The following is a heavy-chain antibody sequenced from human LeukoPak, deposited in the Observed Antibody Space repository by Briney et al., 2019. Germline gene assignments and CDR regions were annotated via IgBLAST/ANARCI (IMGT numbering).Heavy chain of an antibody. V-gene: IGHV1-18*01. CDR1: GYTFTSYG. Sequence: ASVKVSCKASGYTFTSYGISWVRQAPGQGLEWMGWISAYNGNTNYAQKLQGRVTMTTDTSTSTAYMELRSLRSDDTAVYYCARAPGGYDFWSGYPYYYYYGMDVWGQGTTVTVS. J-gene: IGHJ6*02. D-gene: IGHD3-3*01. CDR3: ARAPGGYDFWSGYPYYYYYGMDV. CDR2: ISAYNGNT.